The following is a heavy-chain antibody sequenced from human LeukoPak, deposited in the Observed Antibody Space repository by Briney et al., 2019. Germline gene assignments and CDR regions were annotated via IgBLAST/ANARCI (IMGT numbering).Heavy chain of an antibody. CDR2: IYYSGST. Sequence: SETLSLTCTVSGGPISSYYWSWIRQPPGKGLEWIGYIYYSGSTNYSPSLKSRVTISVDTSKNQFSLKLSSVTAADTAVYYCASRRSSGVCDYWGQGTLVTVSS. J-gene: IGHJ4*02. V-gene: IGHV4-59*01. D-gene: IGHD2-8*01. CDR1: GGPISSYY. CDR3: ASRRSSGVCDY.